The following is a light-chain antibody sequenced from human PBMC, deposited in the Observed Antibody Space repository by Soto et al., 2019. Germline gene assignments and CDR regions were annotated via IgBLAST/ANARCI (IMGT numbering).Light chain of an antibody. V-gene: IGKV3-15*01. CDR3: QQYDNWSRT. CDR1: QSVSSN. CDR2: GAS. Sequence: EIVMTQSPATLSVSPGERATLSCRASQSVSSNLGWYQQKPGQAPRLLIYGASTRATGIPAMFSGSGSETEFTLTSSSLQAEDLAVYYCQQYDNWSRTFGQGTKVEIK. J-gene: IGKJ1*01.